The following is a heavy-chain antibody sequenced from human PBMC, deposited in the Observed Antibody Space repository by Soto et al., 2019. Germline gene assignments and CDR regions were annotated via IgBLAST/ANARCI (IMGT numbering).Heavy chain of an antibody. V-gene: IGHV5-51*01. J-gene: IGHJ4*02. CDR2: IYPSDSDT. D-gene: IGHD3-3*01. Sequence: GESLKISCKGSGYNFAGYWIAWVRQMPGKGLELMGIIYPSDSDTRYRPSFQGQVTISADKSISSAYLQWSSLRAADTAMYYCARGGVSTRTFDYWGQGTPVTVSS. CDR1: GYNFAGYW. CDR3: ARGGVSTRTFDY.